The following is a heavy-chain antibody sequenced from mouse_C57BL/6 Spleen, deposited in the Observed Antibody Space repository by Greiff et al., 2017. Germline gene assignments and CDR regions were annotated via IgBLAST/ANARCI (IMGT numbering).Heavy chain of an antibody. CDR2: IYPRSGNT. J-gene: IGHJ3*01. Sequence: VQLQQPGAELARPGASVKLSCKASGYTFTSYGISWVKQRTGQGLEWIGEIYPRSGNTYYNEKFKGKATLTADKSSSTAYMELRSLTSEDSAVYFCAGDYDWFAYWGQGTLVTVSA. CDR1: GYTFTSYG. CDR3: AGDYDWFAY. V-gene: IGHV1-81*01. D-gene: IGHD2-4*01.